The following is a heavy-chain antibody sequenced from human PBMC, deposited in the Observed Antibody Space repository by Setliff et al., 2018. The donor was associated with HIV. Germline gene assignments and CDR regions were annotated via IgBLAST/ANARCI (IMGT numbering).Heavy chain of an antibody. D-gene: IGHD2-15*01. Sequence: GESLKISCAASGFTFSSYWMNWVRQAPGKGLEWVATIKYDGSENTYVDSVKGRFTISRDNAKNSLFLQMNNLRVDDTAVYFCSRIRWSYYGMDVWGQGTTVTVSS. V-gene: IGHV3-7*01. CDR2: IKYDGSEN. J-gene: IGHJ6*02. CDR1: GFTFSSYW. CDR3: SRIRWSYYGMDV.